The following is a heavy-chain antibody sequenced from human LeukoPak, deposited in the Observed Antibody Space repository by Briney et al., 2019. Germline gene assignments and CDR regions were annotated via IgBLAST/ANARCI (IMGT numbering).Heavy chain of an antibody. CDR1: GFSLSHYW. CDR2: INGDGGER. CDR3: ARDYYGPAEY. D-gene: IGHD3-10*01. Sequence: GGSLRLSCETSGFSLSHYWMSWVRQAPGKGLEGVANINGDGGERNYGDSVDGRFTNSRDNARKSLYMQMNNLKIEDTAMYYCARDYYGPAEYGGPGTLVTVSS. J-gene: IGHJ4*02. V-gene: IGHV3-7*01.